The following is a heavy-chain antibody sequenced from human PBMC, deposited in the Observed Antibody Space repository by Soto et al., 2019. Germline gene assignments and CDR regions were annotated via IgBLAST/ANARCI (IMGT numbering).Heavy chain of an antibody. CDR2: IIPIFGTA. V-gene: IGHV1-69*13. CDR1: GGTFSSYA. Sequence: SVKGSCKASGGTFSSYAISWVRQAPGQGLEWMGGIIPIFGTANYAQKFQGRVTITADESTSTAYMELSSLRSEDTAVYYCASKGLEWLLSTSTHYYYYYGMDVWGQGTTVTVSS. J-gene: IGHJ6*02. D-gene: IGHD3-3*01. CDR3: ASKGLEWLLSTSTHYYYYYGMDV.